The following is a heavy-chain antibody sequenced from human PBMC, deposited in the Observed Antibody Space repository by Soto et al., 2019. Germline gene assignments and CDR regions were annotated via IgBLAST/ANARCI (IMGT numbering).Heavy chain of an antibody. J-gene: IGHJ6*02. V-gene: IGHV3-23*01. CDR3: ANWRKPSSGYYYYYGMDV. Sequence: GGSLRLSCAASGFTFSSYAMSWVRQAPGKGLEWVSAISGSGGSTYYADSVKGRFTISRDNSKNTLYLQMNSLRAEDTAVYYCANWRKPSSGYYYYYGMDVWGQGTTVTVSS. D-gene: IGHD3-22*01. CDR2: ISGSGGST. CDR1: GFTFSSYA.